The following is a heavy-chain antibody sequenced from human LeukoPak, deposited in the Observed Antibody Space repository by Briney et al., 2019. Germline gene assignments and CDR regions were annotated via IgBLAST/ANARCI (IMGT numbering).Heavy chain of an antibody. CDR2: IDTDGSST. CDR1: GFTFSTYW. J-gene: IGHJ4*02. Sequence: PGGSLRLSCAASGFTFSTYWMHWVRQAPGKGLVWVSHIDTDGSSTTYADSVKGRFTISRDNAKNTLYLQMNSLRAEDTAVYYCARVGGSSDFDYWGQGTLVTVSS. V-gene: IGHV3-74*01. D-gene: IGHD3-10*01. CDR3: ARVGGSSDFDY.